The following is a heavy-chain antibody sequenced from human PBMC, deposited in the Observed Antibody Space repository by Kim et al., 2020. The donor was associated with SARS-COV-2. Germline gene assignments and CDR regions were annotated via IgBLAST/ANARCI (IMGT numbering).Heavy chain of an antibody. D-gene: IGHD3-3*01. CDR3: ARDTIIRFLEWLGQNYYYGMDV. CDR2: ISSSGSTI. Sequence: GGSLRLSCAASGFTFSDYYMSWIRQAPGKGLEWVSYISSSGSTIYYADSVKGRFTISRDNAKNSLYLQMNSLRAEDTAVYYCARDTIIRFLEWLGQNYYYGMDVWGQGTTVTVSS. CDR1: GFTFSDYY. V-gene: IGHV3-11*01. J-gene: IGHJ6*02.